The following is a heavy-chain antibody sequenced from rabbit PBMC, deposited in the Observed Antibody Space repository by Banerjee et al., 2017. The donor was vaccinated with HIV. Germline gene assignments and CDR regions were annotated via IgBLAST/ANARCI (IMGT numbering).Heavy chain of an antibody. Sequence: QSLEESGGDLVKPGASLTLTCTGSGFSFSSTSHMYWVRQAPGKGLEWIAFMNGNSGSAYYASWVNGRFTISKTSSTTVTLQMTSLTAADTATYFCARYDGGDGYLDLWGPGTLVTVS. CDR3: ARYDGGDGYLDL. D-gene: IGHD1-1*01. CDR1: GFSFSSTSH. CDR2: MNGNSGSA. J-gene: IGHJ4*01. V-gene: IGHV1S40*01.